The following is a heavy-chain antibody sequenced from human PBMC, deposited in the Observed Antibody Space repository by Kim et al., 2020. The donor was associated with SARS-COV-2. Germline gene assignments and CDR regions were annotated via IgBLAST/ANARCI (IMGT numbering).Heavy chain of an antibody. V-gene: IGHV3-11*01. CDR2: ISSSGSAI. CDR3: ARDSREVGATFDY. J-gene: IGHJ4*02. D-gene: IGHD1-26*01. CDR1: GFTFSDYY. Sequence: GGSLRLSCAASGFTFSDYYMSWIRQAPGKGLEWVSYISSSGSAIYYADSVKGRFTISRDNAKNSLYLQMNSLRAEDTAVYYCARDSREVGATFDYWGQGTLVTVSS.